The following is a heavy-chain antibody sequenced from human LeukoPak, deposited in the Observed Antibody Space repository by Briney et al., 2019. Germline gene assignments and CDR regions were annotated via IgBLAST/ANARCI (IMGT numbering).Heavy chain of an antibody. V-gene: IGHV4-39*01. CDR1: GGSISSSSYY. D-gene: IGHD3-10*01. CDR2: IYYSGST. CDR3: ARQVSGFFDY. J-gene: IGHJ4*02. Sequence: SETLSLTCTASGGSISSSSYYWGWIRQPPGKGLEWIGSIYYSGSTYYNPSLKSRVTISVDTSKNQFSLKLSSVTAADTAVYYCARQVSGFFDYWGQGTLVTVSS.